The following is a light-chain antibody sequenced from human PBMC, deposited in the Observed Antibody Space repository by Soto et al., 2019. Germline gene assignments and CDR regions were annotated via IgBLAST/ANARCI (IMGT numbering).Light chain of an antibody. J-gene: IGKJ4*01. CDR3: RQYGRSLEFA. Sequence: ETVMTQSPATLSVSPGERATLSCRASQTVSSNFLAWYQEKPGQGPRLLIYGASTRATGIPDRFSGSGSGTDFTLTISRLDPEDFAVYYCRQYGRSLEFAVGGGTKVDI. CDR2: GAS. V-gene: IGKV3-20*01. CDR1: QTVSSNF.